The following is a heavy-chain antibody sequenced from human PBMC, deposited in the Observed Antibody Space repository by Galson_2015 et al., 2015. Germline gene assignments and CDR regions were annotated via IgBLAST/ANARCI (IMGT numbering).Heavy chain of an antibody. J-gene: IGHJ3*02. CDR2: IFPGDSDA. CDR1: GYSFTSNW. V-gene: IGHV5-51*01. Sequence: QSGAEVKKAGESLKISCKASGYSFTSNWIGWVRQRPGRGLEWMGMIFPGDSDARYTPSFQGQVTMSADKSISAAYLQWTSLRASDTAIYYCARLSTRGFNIWGQGTMVTVSS. D-gene: IGHD2-2*01. CDR3: ARLSTRGFNI.